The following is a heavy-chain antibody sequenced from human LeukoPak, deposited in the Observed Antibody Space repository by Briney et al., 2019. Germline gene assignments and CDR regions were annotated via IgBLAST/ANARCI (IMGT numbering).Heavy chain of an antibody. CDR3: AKMEGQRLYDYCMDV. CDR2: MSGSGYYT. CDR1: SFAVSNFA. Sequence: GGSLRRSCAASSFAVSNFAMSWVSLARGEGLGWVSAMSGSGYYTYYVESVKGRITISRDNSKNTLYLHMNSLRADDTAVYYCAKMEGQRLYDYCMDVWGRGTTVTVSS. D-gene: IGHD3-3*01. J-gene: IGHJ6*03. V-gene: IGHV3-23*01.